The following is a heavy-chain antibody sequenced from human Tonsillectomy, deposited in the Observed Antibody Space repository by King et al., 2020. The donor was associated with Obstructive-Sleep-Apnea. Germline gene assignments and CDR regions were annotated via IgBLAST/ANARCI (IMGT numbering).Heavy chain of an antibody. CDR1: GFTFSGSW. CDR3: LRDTYYNYYYGMDV. Sequence: VQLVESGGGLVQPGGSLRLSCAASGFTFSGSWMHWVRQAPGKGLVWVSRINPDGSSTAYADSVKGRFTISRANAENTLYLQMNSLRAEDTALYYCLRDTYYNYYYGMDVWGQGTTVTVSS. J-gene: IGHJ6*02. V-gene: IGHV3-74*03. D-gene: IGHD3-16*01. CDR2: INPDGSST.